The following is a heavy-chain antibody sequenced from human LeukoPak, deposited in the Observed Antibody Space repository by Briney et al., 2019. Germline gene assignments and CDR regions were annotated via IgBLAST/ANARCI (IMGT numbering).Heavy chain of an antibody. CDR2: IYHSGST. V-gene: IGHV4-38-2*02. CDR1: GYSISSGYY. J-gene: IGHJ4*02. Sequence: SETLSLTCTVSGYSISSGYYWGWIRQPPGKGLEWIGSIYHSGSTYYNPSLKSRVTISVDTSKNQFSLNLKSVTPEDTAVYYCARNLIPEQLVVNFWGQGTLVTVSS. CDR3: ARNLIPEQLVVNF. D-gene: IGHD6-13*01.